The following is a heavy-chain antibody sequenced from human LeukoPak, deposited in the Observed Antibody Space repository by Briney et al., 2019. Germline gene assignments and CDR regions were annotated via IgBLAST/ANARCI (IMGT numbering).Heavy chain of an antibody. V-gene: IGHV3-73*01. CDR2: IRSKANSYAT. Sequence: GGSLRLSCAASGFTFSGSAMHWVRQASGKGLEWVGRIRSKANSYATAYATSVKGRFTISRDDSKNTTYLQMNSLETEDTAMYFCTRPSFDPWGQGTLVTVSS. J-gene: IGHJ5*02. CDR3: TRPSFDP. CDR1: GFTFSGSA.